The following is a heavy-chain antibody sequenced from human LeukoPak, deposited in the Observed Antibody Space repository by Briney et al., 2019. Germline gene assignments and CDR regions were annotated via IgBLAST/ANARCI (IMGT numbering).Heavy chain of an antibody. J-gene: IGHJ6*03. CDR3: AREGWDFNYYYYYYMDV. Sequence: PGRSQRLSCAVSGYTYSSYWMSWVRQAPAKGLEGVANIKQDGSEKYYVDSVKGRFNISRDNAKNSLYLQMNSLRAEDTAVYYCAREGWDFNYYYYYYMDVWGKGTTVTVSS. D-gene: IGHD1-26*01. V-gene: IGHV3-7*01. CDR1: GYTYSSYW. CDR2: IKQDGSEK.